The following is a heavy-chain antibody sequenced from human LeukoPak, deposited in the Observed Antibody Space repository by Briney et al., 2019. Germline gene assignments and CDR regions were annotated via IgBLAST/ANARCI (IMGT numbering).Heavy chain of an antibody. CDR3: ARDAYCGGDCYVDY. J-gene: IGHJ4*02. D-gene: IGHD2-21*01. CDR2: ISSSSSTI. Sequence: AGGSLRLSCAASGFTFSSYSMNWVRQAPGKGLEWVSYISSSSSTIYYADSVKGRFTISRDNAKNSLYLQMNSLRAEDTAVYYCARDAYCGGDCYVDYWGQGTLVTVSS. V-gene: IGHV3-48*01. CDR1: GFTFSSYS.